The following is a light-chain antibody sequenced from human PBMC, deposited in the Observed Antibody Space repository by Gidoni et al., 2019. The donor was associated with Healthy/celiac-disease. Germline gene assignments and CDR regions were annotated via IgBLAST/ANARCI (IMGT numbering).Light chain of an antibody. V-gene: IGKV2-28*01. Sequence: DIVMTQSPLSLPVTPGEPASISCRSSQSLLHSNGYNYLDWYLQKPGQSPQLLIYLGSNRASGVPDRFSGSGSGTDFTLKISRAEAEDVGVYYCMQALQTRITFGQGTRLEIK. CDR2: LGS. J-gene: IGKJ5*01. CDR1: QSLLHSNGYNY. CDR3: MQALQTRIT.